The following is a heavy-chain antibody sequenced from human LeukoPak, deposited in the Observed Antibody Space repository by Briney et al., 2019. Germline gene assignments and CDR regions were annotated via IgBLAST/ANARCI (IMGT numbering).Heavy chain of an antibody. Sequence: PWGTLLLTAPATGASIRTYYWSGFRQPAGKGRGGIGRFHASGNTNYNPSPKSRVYMSIDVSKNQFSLRLSSVTAADTAVYYCARRGYCSSTSCYAWAAFDIWGQGTMVTVSS. J-gene: IGHJ3*02. D-gene: IGHD2-2*01. V-gene: IGHV4-4*07. CDR1: GASIRTYY. CDR3: ARRGYCSSTSCYAWAAFDI. CDR2: FHASGNT.